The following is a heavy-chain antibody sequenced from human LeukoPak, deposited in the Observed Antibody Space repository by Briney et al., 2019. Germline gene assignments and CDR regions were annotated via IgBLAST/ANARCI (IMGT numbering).Heavy chain of an antibody. Sequence: SQTLSLTCTVSGGSISSGSYYWSWIRQPAGKGLEWIGRIYTSGSTNYNPSLKSRVTISVDTSKNQFSLKLSSVTAADTAVYYCASHSEGIAAAGWIDYWGQGTLVTVSS. J-gene: IGHJ4*02. D-gene: IGHD6-13*01. V-gene: IGHV4-61*02. CDR3: ASHSEGIAAAGWIDY. CDR1: GGSISSGSYY. CDR2: IYTSGST.